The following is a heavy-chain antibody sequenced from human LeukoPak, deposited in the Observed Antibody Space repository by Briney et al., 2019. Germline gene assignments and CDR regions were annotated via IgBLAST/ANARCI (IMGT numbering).Heavy chain of an antibody. CDR2: IYYSGST. J-gene: IGHJ5*02. CDR3: ARAGHSGYDPSWFDP. Sequence: PSETLSLICTVSGGSISSYYWSWIRQPPGKGLEWIGYIYYSGSTNYNPSLKSRVTISVDTSKNQFSLKLSSVTAADTAVYYCARAGHSGYDPSWFDPWGQGTLVTVSS. D-gene: IGHD5-12*01. V-gene: IGHV4-59*08. CDR1: GGSISSYY.